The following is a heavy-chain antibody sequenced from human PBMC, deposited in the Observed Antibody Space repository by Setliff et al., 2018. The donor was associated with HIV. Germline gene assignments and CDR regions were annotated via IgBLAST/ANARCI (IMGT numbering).Heavy chain of an antibody. CDR3: ARLLEGPDYSSDFRYFDWFPDV. J-gene: IGHJ4*02. V-gene: IGHV4-61*03. CDR2: IHTTGSP. D-gene: IGHD3-9*01. CDR1: RGSISSGGYY. Sequence: PSETLSLTCTVSRGSISSGGYYWSWIRQHPERGLEWIGSIHTTGSPKNNPSLQSRVSISIDMAKSLFSLELSSVTAADTAVYYCARLLEGPDYSSDFRYFDWFPDVWGQGALVTVSS.